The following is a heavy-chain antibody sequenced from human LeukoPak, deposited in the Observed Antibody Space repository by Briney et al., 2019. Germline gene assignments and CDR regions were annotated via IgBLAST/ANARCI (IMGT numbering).Heavy chain of an antibody. D-gene: IGHD6-19*01. CDR1: GFTFSSYW. Sequence: GGSLRLSCAASGFTFSSYWMHWVRQAPGKGLVWVSRINSDGSSTNYAESVKGRFTISRDNAKNTLYLQMNGLRAEGTAVYYCVRGSSGWYGIDYWGQGALVTVSS. CDR2: INSDGSST. J-gene: IGHJ4*02. V-gene: IGHV3-74*01. CDR3: VRGSSGWYGIDY.